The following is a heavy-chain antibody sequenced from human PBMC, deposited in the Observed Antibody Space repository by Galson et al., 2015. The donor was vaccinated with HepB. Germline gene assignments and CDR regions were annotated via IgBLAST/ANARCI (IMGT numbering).Heavy chain of an antibody. J-gene: IGHJ4*02. CDR2: ISGSGGST. D-gene: IGHD6-19*01. Sequence: SLRLSCAASGFTFSSYAMSWVRQAPGKGLEWVSAISGSGGSTYYADSVKGRFTISRDNSKNTLYLQMNSLRAEDTAVYYCAILLGYSSGWYYFDYWGQGTLVTVTS. CDR1: GFTFSSYA. V-gene: IGHV3-23*01. CDR3: AILLGYSSGWYYFDY.